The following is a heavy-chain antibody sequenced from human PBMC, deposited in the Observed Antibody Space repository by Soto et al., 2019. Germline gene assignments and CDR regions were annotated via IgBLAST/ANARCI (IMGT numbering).Heavy chain of an antibody. D-gene: IGHD2-15*01. CDR2: IFYLGPS. Sequence: SETLSLTCTVSGDSIISSDFYWGWVRQPPGKGLEWIGSIFYLGPSYYNPTLKSRVTMSVDTSKNQFSLRLRPVTAADTALYFCARHSLALRKNNWFDPWGQGIMVTVSS. V-gene: IGHV4-39*01. J-gene: IGHJ5*02. CDR3: ARHSLALRKNNWFDP. CDR1: GDSIISSDFY.